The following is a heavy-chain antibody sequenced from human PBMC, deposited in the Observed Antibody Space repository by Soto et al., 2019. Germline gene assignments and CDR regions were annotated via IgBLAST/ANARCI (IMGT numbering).Heavy chain of an antibody. V-gene: IGHV3-30*18. CDR1: GFSFSSYV. D-gene: IGHD4-17*01. J-gene: IGHJ4*02. Sequence: PGGSLRLSCVASGFSFSSYVIHFFRHSPCKWLEWVADISYDGSDKYYADSVKGRFTISRDNSKNTLYLQMNSLRAEDAAVYYCAKGFSYGERYYFDYWGQGTLVTVSS. CDR2: ISYDGSDK. CDR3: AKGFSYGERYYFDY.